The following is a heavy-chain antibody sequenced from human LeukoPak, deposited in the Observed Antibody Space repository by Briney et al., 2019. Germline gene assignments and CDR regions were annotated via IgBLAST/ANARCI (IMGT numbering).Heavy chain of an antibody. J-gene: IGHJ4*02. CDR3: ARGVVAAAGRTFDF. V-gene: IGHV4-59*01. CDR2: IYNSGST. CDR1: GDFFTYLY. D-gene: IGHD6-13*01. Sequence: SETLSLTCTVSGDFFTYLYCSWIRQPPGKGLEWIGYIYNSGSTNYNPSLKSRVTISLDTSKNQFSLKLSSVTAADTAVYYCARGVVAAAGRTFDFWGQGTLVTVSS.